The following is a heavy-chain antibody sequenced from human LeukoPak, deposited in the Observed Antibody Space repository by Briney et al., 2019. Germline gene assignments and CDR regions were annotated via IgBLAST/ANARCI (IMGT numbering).Heavy chain of an antibody. Sequence: GGSLRLSCAASGFTFSNYAMSWVRQAPGKGLEWVSAILGSGSSTYYADSVKGRFTISRDNSKNTLYLQMNSLRAEDTAVYYCAKRGFGFYYGMDVWGQGTTVTVSS. CDR3: AKRGFGFYYGMDV. CDR2: ILGSGSST. V-gene: IGHV3-23*01. D-gene: IGHD3-16*01. J-gene: IGHJ6*02. CDR1: GFTFSNYA.